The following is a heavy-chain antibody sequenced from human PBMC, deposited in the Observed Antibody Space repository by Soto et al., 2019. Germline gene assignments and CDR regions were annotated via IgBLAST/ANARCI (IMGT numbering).Heavy chain of an antibody. CDR3: ARKKSSCWSYYYGMDV. D-gene: IGHD6-13*01. V-gene: IGHV1-2*04. J-gene: IGHJ6*02. Sequence: QVQLVQSGAEVKKPGASVKVSCKASGYTFTGYYMHWVRQAPGQGLEWMGWINPNSGGTNYAQKLQGWVTMPRDTSLRTACMELGRLRSDDTAVYYCARKKSSCWSYYYGMDVWGQGTTVTVSS. CDR2: INPNSGGT. CDR1: GYTFTGYY.